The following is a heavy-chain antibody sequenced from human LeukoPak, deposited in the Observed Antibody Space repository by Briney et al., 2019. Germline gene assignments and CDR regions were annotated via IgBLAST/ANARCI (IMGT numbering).Heavy chain of an antibody. CDR1: GFTFSSYW. CDR3: ASSGYYVDFDY. Sequence: PGGSLRLSCAASGFTFSSYWMSWVRQAPGKGLEWVANIKQDGSEKYYVDSVKGRFTISRDNAKNSLYLQMNSLRAEDTAVYYCASSGYYVDFDYWGQGTLATVSS. J-gene: IGHJ4*02. V-gene: IGHV3-7*01. CDR2: IKQDGSEK. D-gene: IGHD3-22*01.